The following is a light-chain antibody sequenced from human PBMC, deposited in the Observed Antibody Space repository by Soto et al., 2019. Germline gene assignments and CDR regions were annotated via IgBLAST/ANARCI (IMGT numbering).Light chain of an antibody. CDR1: QSVSRNY. V-gene: IGKV3-20*01. CDR2: GAS. J-gene: IGKJ2*01. CDR3: QQYGSSPPYT. Sequence: EIVVTQSPGTLSLSPGERATLSCRASQSVSRNYLAWYQQKPGQPPRLLIYGASSRSTGIPDKFSGSGSGTDFTLTISRLEPEDFAVYYCQQYGSSPPYTFGQGTKLEIK.